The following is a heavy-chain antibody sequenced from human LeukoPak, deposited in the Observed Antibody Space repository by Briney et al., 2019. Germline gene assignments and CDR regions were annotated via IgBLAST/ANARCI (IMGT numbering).Heavy chain of an antibody. CDR2: ISESGSST. Sequence: GRSLRLSCAASGFTFNNCAMSWVRQAPGKGLEWVSGISESGSSTDYADSVKGRFTIPRDNSKNTLYLQMDSLRAEDTAIYHCAKDRPGDYSTYWYFDLWGRGTLVTVSS. J-gene: IGHJ2*01. V-gene: IGHV3-23*01. CDR3: AKDRPGDYSTYWYFDL. CDR1: GFTFNNCA. D-gene: IGHD4-11*01.